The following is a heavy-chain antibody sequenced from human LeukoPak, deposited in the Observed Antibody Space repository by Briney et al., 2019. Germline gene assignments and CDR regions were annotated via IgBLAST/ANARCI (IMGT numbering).Heavy chain of an antibody. CDR2: IYLRDSDT. CDR1: GYSFTNYW. V-gene: IGHV5-51*01. J-gene: IGHJ5*02. Sequence: GESLKISCQVSGYSFTNYWIAWLRQMPGKGLEWMGIIYLRDSDTRYSPSFQGQVTISADKSISTAFLQWRSLKASDTAMYYCARQDSSGYYYNRFDPWGQGTLVIVSS. D-gene: IGHD3-22*01. CDR3: ARQDSSGYYYNRFDP.